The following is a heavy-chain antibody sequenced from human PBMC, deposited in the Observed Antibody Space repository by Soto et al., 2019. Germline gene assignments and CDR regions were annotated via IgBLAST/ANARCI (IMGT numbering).Heavy chain of an antibody. CDR1: GYPICSGYY. D-gene: IGHD5-12*01. CDR2: THHSGST. J-gene: IGHJ4*02. Sequence: SETLSLTCAVSGYPICSGYYWGWIRQPPGKGLEWIGITHHSGSTYYNPSLRSRITISVDTSKNQFSLKMPSVTAADTAVYYCARSSGYVPGGYWGQGILVTASS. CDR3: ARSSGYVPGGY. V-gene: IGHV4-38-2*01.